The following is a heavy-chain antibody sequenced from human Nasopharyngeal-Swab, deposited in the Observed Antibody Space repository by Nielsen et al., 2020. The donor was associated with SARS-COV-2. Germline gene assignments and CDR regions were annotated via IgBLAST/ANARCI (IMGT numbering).Heavy chain of an antibody. J-gene: IGHJ3*02. Sequence: GESLKISCAASGFTFDTFAVSWFRQAPGKGLEWVGFIRSKTYGGAPEYAASVKGRFTISRDGAESIAYLQMNSLETEDTGVYYCARSVGSFYGQGAFDIWGQGTMVTVSS. D-gene: IGHD1-26*01. CDR1: GFTFDTFA. V-gene: IGHV3-49*01. CDR2: IRSKTYGGAP. CDR3: ARSVGSFYGQGAFDI.